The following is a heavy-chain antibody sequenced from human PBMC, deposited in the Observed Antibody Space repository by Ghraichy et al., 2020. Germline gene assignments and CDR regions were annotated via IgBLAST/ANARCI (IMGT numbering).Heavy chain of an antibody. J-gene: IGHJ4*02. D-gene: IGHD5-12*01. V-gene: IGHV3-21*01. CDR2: ISSSSSYI. CDR3: ARDHVATIWNFDY. Sequence: GGSLRLSYLTPDWTCTRLSSSWDSQAPVTGSAWDSSISSSSSYIYYADSVKGRFTISRDNAKNSLYLQMNSLRAEDTAVYYCARDHVATIWNFDYWGQGTLVTVSS. CDR1: DWTCTRLS.